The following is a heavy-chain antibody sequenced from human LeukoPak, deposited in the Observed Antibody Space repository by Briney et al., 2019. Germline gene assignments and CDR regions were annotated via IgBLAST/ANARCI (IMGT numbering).Heavy chain of an antibody. V-gene: IGHV4-38-2*02. CDR1: SYSISSGYY. Sequence: SETLSLTCTVSSYSISSGYYWGWIRQPPGKGLEWIGSIYHSGSTYYNPSLKSRVTISVDTSKNQFSLKLSSVTAADTAVYYCARGPRYYDSSGYYYYYWGQGTLVTVSS. CDR2: IYHSGST. D-gene: IGHD3-22*01. CDR3: ARGPRYYDSSGYYYYY. J-gene: IGHJ4*02.